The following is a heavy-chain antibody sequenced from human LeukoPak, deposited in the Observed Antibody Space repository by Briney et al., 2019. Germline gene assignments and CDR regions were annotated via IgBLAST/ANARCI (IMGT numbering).Heavy chain of an antibody. Sequence: SVTLSFTASGGTFTSYAISWVRQAPGLGLEGMGGSIPMFGTANYAQKFQGRLTITADESTSTAYMELSSLRAEHTAVYYCARGRIVVGAFDIWGGGTMVSVCS. V-gene: IGHV1-69*13. CDR2: SIPMFGTA. D-gene: IGHD2-15*01. J-gene: IGHJ3*02. CDR3: ARGRIVVGAFDI. CDR1: GGTFTSYA.